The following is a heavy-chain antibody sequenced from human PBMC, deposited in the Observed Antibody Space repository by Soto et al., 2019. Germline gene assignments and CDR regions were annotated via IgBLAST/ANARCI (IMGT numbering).Heavy chain of an antibody. D-gene: IGHD6-19*01. Sequence: SETLSLTCSVSGDSISTNYWSWIRQSAGKGLEWIGRTYITGDTNYNPSLKSRVTMSLDTSKNQLSLKLSSVTAADTAVYYCAREYTETVDGPTPFYFDYWGQGTPVTVSS. CDR3: AREYTETVDGPTPFYFDY. CDR2: TYITGDT. V-gene: IGHV4-4*07. CDR1: GDSISTNY. J-gene: IGHJ4*02.